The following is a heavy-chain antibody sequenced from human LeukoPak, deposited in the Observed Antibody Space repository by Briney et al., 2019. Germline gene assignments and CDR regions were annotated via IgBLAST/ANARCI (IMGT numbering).Heavy chain of an antibody. J-gene: IGHJ6*02. V-gene: IGHV3-30*18. CDR2: ISYDGSNK. Sequence: GRSLRLSCAASGFTFSSYGMHWVRQAPGKGLEWVAVISYDGSNKYYADSVKGRFTISRDNSKNTLYLQMNSLRAEDTALYYCAKDPIKFYSSGYFYYYGMDVWGQGTTVTVSS. D-gene: IGHD3-22*01. CDR1: GFTFSSYG. CDR3: AKDPIKFYSSGYFYYYGMDV.